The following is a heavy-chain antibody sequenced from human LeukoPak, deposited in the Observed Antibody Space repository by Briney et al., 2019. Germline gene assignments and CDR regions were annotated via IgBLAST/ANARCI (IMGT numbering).Heavy chain of an antibody. D-gene: IGHD6-6*01. CDR2: IYTSGST. CDR3: ARQDPELYSSSYYFQH. Sequence: SETLSLTCTVSGGSIRSYYWSWIRQPAGQGLEWIGRIYTSGSTNYNPSLTSRVTMSVDTSKNQFSLKLSSVTAADTAVYYCARQDPELYSSSYYFQHWGQGTLVTVSS. CDR1: GGSIRSYY. V-gene: IGHV4-4*07. J-gene: IGHJ1*01.